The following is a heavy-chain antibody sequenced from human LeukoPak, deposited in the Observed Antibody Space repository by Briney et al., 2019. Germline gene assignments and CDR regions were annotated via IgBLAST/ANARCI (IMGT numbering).Heavy chain of an antibody. J-gene: IGHJ3*02. CDR3: ARHSITAGTEYAFDI. V-gene: IGHV4-59*08. CDR1: DGSLSAYY. Sequence: SETLSLTCAISDGSLSAYYWSWIRQSPGKGLEWIGYIYYSGSTKYNASLKSRVTISVNTSRNQFSLKLSSVTAADTAVYYCARHSITAGTEYAFDIWGQGTMVTVSS. D-gene: IGHD6-13*01. CDR2: IYYSGST.